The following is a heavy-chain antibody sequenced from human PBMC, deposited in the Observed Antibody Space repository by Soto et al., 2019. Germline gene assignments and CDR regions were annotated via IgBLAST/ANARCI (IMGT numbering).Heavy chain of an antibody. CDR1: GFTFSSYG. J-gene: IGHJ4*02. CDR2: IWYDGSNK. Sequence: QVQLVESGGGVVQPGRSLRLSCAASGFTFSSYGMHWVRQAPGKGLEWVAVIWYDGSNKYYADSVKGRFTISRDNSKNTLYLQMHSLRAEDTAVYYCARHQTAPDYWGQGTLVTVSS. D-gene: IGHD2-21*02. CDR3: ARHQTAPDY. V-gene: IGHV3-33*01.